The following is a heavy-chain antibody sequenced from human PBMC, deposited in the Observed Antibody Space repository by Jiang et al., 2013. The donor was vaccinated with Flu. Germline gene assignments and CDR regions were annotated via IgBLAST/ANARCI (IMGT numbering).Heavy chain of an antibody. CDR3: AKGCYKKSAADTCDY. D-gene: IGHD6-13*01. CDR2: ISGSGGST. Sequence: SAISGSGGSTYYADSVKGRFTISRDNSKNTLYLQMNSLRAEDTAVYYCAKGCYKKSAADTCDYWGQGTLVTVSS. V-gene: IGHV3-23*01. J-gene: IGHJ4*02.